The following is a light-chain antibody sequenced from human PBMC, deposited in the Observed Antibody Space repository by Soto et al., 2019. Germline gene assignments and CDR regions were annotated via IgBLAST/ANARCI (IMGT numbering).Light chain of an antibody. J-gene: IGKJ1*01. CDR2: GAS. V-gene: IGKV3-15*01. CDR1: QSVSSN. Sequence: EIVMTQSPATLSVSPGERATLSCRASQSVSSNLAWYQQKHGQAPRLLIYGASTRATGIPARFSGSGSGTEFTLTISSLQSEDFAVYYCQQYNNWWTFGQGTKVESK. CDR3: QQYNNWWT.